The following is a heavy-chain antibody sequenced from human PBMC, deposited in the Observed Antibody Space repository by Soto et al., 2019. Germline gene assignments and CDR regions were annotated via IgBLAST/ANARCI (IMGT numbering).Heavy chain of an antibody. Sequence: QVQLVQSGAEVKKPGASVKVSCKASGYTFTSYGISWVRQAPGQGLEWMGWISAYNGNTNYAQKLQGRVTMTTDTATSTAYMELRSLRSDDTAVYYCARDRGQVWWELPALFDYWGQGTLVTVSS. CDR2: ISAYNGNT. CDR1: GYTFTSYG. D-gene: IGHD1-26*01. CDR3: ARDRGQVWWELPALFDY. J-gene: IGHJ4*02. V-gene: IGHV1-18*01.